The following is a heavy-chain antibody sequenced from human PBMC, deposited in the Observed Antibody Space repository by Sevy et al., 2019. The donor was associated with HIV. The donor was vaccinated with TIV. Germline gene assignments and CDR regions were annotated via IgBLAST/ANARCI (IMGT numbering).Heavy chain of an antibody. CDR1: GITFSTSG. D-gene: IGHD3-9*01. CDR3: AKDFTGYNGMDV. V-gene: IGHV3-30*18. CDR2: ISYHGRDK. Sequence: GGSLSLSCVVSGITFSTSGMHWVRQAPGKGLEWVAVISYHGRDKFYADSVKGRSTISRDNSKNILYLQMVSLRAEDTAVYYCAKDFTGYNGMDVWGQGTMVTVSS. J-gene: IGHJ6*02.